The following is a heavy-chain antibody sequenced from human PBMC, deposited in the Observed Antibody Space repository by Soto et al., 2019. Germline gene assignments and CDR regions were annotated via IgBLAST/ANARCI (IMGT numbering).Heavy chain of an antibody. D-gene: IGHD1-1*01. Sequence: SETLSLTCTVSGGSISSSSYYWGWIRQPPGKGLEWIGSIYYSGSTYYNPSLKSRVTISVDTSKNQFSLKLSSVTAADTAVYYSATSSEYTQPGLGVWGKGTTVTVSS. CDR1: GGSISSSSYY. J-gene: IGHJ6*04. CDR2: IYYSGST. V-gene: IGHV4-39*01. CDR3: ATSSEYTQPGLGV.